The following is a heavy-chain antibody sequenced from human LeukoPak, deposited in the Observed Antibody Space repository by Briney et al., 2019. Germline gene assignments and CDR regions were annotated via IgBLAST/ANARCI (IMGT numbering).Heavy chain of an antibody. V-gene: IGHV3-9*03. CDR3: AKDMGGWYLVFDY. J-gene: IGHJ4*02. CDR1: GFTFAAYA. CDR2: IILNSVSI. Sequence: GGSLRLSCAASGFTFAAYAMHWVRQAPGKGLEWVSGIILNSVSIGNADSVKGRFTTSTDNAKNSPYLQMNSRRAEALALYYGAKDMGGWYLVFDYWRQGAMVTVSS. D-gene: IGHD6-19*01.